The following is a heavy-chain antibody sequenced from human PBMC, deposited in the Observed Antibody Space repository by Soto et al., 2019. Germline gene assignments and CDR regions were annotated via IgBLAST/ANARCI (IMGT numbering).Heavy chain of an antibody. D-gene: IGHD3-9*01. Sequence: QVQLQESGPGLVKPSGTLSLTCAVSGGSISRSNWWSWVRQPPGKGLEWIGEIYHSGSTNYHPSLKSRVTMSVDKSKNQFSLKLTSLTAADTAVYYCARSITFDWLFFDNWGQGTLVTVSS. CDR3: ARSITFDWLFFDN. V-gene: IGHV4-4*02. J-gene: IGHJ4*02. CDR1: GGSISRSNW. CDR2: IYHSGST.